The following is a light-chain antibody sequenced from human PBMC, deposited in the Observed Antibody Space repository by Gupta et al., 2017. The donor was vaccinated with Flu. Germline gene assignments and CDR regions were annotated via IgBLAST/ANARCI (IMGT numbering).Light chain of an antibody. CDR3: QQSYSTPYT. Sequence: DIQMTQSPSSLSASVGDRVTITCRASQSISSYLNWYQQKPGKAPKLLNYAASSLQSGVPSRFSGSGSVTDFTLTISSLQPEDFATYYCQQSYSTPYTFGQGTKLEIK. CDR2: AAS. V-gene: IGKV1-39*01. CDR1: QSISSY. J-gene: IGKJ2*01.